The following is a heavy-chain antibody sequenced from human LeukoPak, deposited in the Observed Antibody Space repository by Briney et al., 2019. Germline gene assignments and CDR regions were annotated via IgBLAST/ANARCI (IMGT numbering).Heavy chain of an antibody. Sequence: SETLSLTCTVSGGSISSYYWSWIRQPPGKGLEWIGEINHSGSTNYNPSLKSRVTISVDTSKNQFSLKLSSVTAADTAVYYCCWRSVYWGQGTLVTVSS. CDR3: CWRSVY. CDR2: INHSGST. CDR1: GGSISSYY. D-gene: IGHD6-13*01. V-gene: IGHV4-34*01. J-gene: IGHJ4*02.